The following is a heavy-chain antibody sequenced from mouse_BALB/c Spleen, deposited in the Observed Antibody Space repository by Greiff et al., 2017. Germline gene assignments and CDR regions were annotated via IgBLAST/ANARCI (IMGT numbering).Heavy chain of an antibody. V-gene: IGHV5-4*02. CDR1: GFTFSDYY. Sequence: EVQLVESGGGLVKPGGSLKLSCAASGFTFSDYYMYWVRQTPEKRLEWVATISDGGSYTYYPDSVKGRFTISRDNAKNNLYLQMSSLKSEDTAMYYCANGLSRYGSGLTASDYWGQGTTLTVSS. D-gene: IGHD1-1*01. CDR3: ANGLSRYGSGLTASDY. J-gene: IGHJ2*01. CDR2: ISDGGSYT.